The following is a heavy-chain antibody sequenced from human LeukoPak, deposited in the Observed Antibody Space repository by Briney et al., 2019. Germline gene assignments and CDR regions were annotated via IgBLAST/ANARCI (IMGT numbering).Heavy chain of an antibody. D-gene: IGHD3-22*01. CDR1: GYTFTSYG. J-gene: IGHJ4*02. V-gene: IGHV1-18*01. CDR2: ISAYNGNT. CDR3: ARAARYYYDSSGYHY. Sequence: ASVKVSCKASGYTFTSYGISWVRQAPGQGLEWMGWISAYNGNTDYAQKLQGRVTMTTDTSTSTAYMELRSLRSDDTAVYCCARAARYYYDSSGYHYWGQGTLVTVSS.